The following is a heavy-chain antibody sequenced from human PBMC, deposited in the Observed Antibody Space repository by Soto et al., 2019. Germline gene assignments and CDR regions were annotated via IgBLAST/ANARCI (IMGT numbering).Heavy chain of an antibody. Sequence: GGSLRLSCAVSRFICSSYDMSWVRQAPGKGLEWVSTILVGGSTHYEDSVKGRFTISRDTSKNTVYLQMNSLTAGDTAVYYCTRSNCSSTSCYLGYYYGMDVWGQGTTVTVSS. D-gene: IGHD2-2*01. CDR2: ILVGGST. J-gene: IGHJ6*02. V-gene: IGHV3-23*01. CDR1: RFICSSYD. CDR3: TRSNCSSTSCYLGYYYGMDV.